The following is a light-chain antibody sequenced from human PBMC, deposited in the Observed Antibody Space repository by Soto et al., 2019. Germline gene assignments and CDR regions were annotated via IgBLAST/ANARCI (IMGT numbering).Light chain of an antibody. CDR2: DAS. V-gene: IGKV1-5*01. CDR1: QSISSW. J-gene: IGKJ2*01. Sequence: DIQMTQSPSTLSASVGDRVTITCRASQSISSWLAWYQQKPGKAPKLLIYDASSLESGVPSRFSVSGSETEFTLTISSLQPDDFATYYCQQYNSYSTFGQGTKLEIK. CDR3: QQYNSYST.